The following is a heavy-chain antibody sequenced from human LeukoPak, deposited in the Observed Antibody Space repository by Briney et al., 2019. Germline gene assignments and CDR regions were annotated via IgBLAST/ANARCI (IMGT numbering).Heavy chain of an antibody. CDR3: ARDRGVYMGGDNDFDV. Sequence: PSETLSLTCSVSGGSITSRDFYWGWLRQSPGKGLEWIGSIYYRGTTYYTPSLKSRVTMSVDTSKYQFSLSLTSVTAADTAVYYCARDRGVYMGGDNDFDVWGQGTMVTVSS. CDR1: GGSITSRDFY. D-gene: IGHD2-8*02. V-gene: IGHV4-39*07. J-gene: IGHJ3*01. CDR2: IYYRGTT.